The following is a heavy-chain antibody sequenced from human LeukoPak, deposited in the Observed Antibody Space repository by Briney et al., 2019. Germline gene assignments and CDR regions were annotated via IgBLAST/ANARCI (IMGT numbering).Heavy chain of an antibody. CDR2: IKQDGSEK. J-gene: IGHJ4*02. Sequence: GGSLRLSCAASGFTFSNYWMSWVRQAPGKGLEWVANIKQDGSEKYYVDSVKGRFTISRDNSKNTLYLQMNSLRAEDTAVYYCARGLDYYDSSGYSWALGDWGQGTLVTVSS. V-gene: IGHV3-7*01. CDR3: ARGLDYYDSSGYSWALGD. CDR1: GFTFSNYW. D-gene: IGHD3-22*01.